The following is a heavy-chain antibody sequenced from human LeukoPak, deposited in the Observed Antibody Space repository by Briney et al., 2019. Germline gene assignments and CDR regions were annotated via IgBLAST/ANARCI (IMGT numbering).Heavy chain of an antibody. J-gene: IGHJ5*02. V-gene: IGHV4-61*01. CDR3: ARDRGLGYYYGSGSYPQTSNWFDP. CDR2: LYYNGRT. D-gene: IGHD3-10*01. Sequence: PSETLSLTCTVSGASVSGSPYYWGWIRQPPGKGLEWIGYLYYNGRTNYNPSLKSRVTLSLDTSKNQFSLKLSSVTAADTAVYYCARDRGLGYYYGSGSYPQTSNWFDPWGQGTLVTVSS. CDR1: GASVSGSPYY.